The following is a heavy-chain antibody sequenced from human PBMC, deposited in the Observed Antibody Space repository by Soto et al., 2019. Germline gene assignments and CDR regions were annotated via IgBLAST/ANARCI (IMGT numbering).Heavy chain of an antibody. D-gene: IGHD2-2*01. Sequence: QVQLVESGGGVVQPGRSLRLSCAASGFTWSGNDMHWVRQAPGKGPEWVAVMSYDGSRQYYADSVKGRFTISRDTSKSTLYLQMNSLRTEDTAVYYCARGGWYASWSSSDCWGQGTLVTVSS. CDR1: GFTWSGND. J-gene: IGHJ4*02. CDR3: ARGGWYASWSSSDC. V-gene: IGHV3-30*03. CDR2: MSYDGSRQ.